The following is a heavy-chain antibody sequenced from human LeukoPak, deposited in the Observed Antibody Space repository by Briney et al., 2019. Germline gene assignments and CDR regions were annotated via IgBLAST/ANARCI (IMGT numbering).Heavy chain of an antibody. Sequence: GASVKVSCKASGYTFNTYGMNWVRQAPGQGLEWMGWINTNSRKPTYAQDFTGRFVFSLDTSVSTAYLQISSLKAEDTAVYYCARVGLPHYYYYMDVWGKGTTVTVSS. V-gene: IGHV7-4-1*02. CDR1: GYTFNTYG. D-gene: IGHD2-15*01. J-gene: IGHJ6*03. CDR3: ARVGLPHYYYYMDV. CDR2: INTNSRKP.